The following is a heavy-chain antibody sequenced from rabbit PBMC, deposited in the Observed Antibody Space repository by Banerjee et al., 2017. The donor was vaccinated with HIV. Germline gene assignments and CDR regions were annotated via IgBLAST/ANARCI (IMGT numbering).Heavy chain of an antibody. CDR3: ARDGTYAGYGYNL. V-gene: IGHV1S40*01. CDR1: GFSFSSGYY. D-gene: IGHD7-1*01. CDR2: IYAGSSGST. J-gene: IGHJ4*01. Sequence: SLEESGGDLVKPGASLTLTCTASGFSFSSGYYMCWVRQAPGKGLEWIGCIYAGSSGSTYYASWAKGRFTISKTSSTTVTLQMTSLTAADTATYFCARDGTYAGYGYNLWGPGTLVTVS.